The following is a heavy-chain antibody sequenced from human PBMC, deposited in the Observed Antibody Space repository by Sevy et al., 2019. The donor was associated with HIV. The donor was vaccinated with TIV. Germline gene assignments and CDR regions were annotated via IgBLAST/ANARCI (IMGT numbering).Heavy chain of an antibody. V-gene: IGHV3-23*01. CDR3: AKGYCSGGSCPRDYYYYGMDV. CDR2: ISSSGRST. D-gene: IGHD2-15*01. J-gene: IGHJ6*02. Sequence: GGSLRLSCAASGFTFSSYAMNWVRQAPGKGQEWVSSISSSGRSTYYADSVEGRFTISRDNSENTLYLQMNSLRADDTAVYYCAKGYCSGGSCPRDYYYYGMDVWGQGTTVTVSS. CDR1: GFTFSSYA.